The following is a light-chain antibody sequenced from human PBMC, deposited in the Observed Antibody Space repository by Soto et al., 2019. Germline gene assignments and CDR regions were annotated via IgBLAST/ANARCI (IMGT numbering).Light chain of an antibody. J-gene: IGLJ3*02. V-gene: IGLV2-14*01. CDR1: SSDVGAYNY. CDR3: LLYYGGAQSWV. CDR2: EVS. Sequence: QSALTQPASVSGSPGQSITISCTGTSSDVGAYNYVSWYQQHPGKAPKLIISEVSNRPSGVSGRFSASKSANTASLTISGLQAEDEADYYCLLYYGGAQSWVFGGGTKLTVL.